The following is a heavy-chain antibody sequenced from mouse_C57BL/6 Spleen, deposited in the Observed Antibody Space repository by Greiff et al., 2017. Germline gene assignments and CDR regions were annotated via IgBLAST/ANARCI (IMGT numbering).Heavy chain of an antibody. CDR3: ARSYGSLYAMDY. CDR1: GYTFTSYW. V-gene: IGHV1-64*01. Sequence: QVQLQQPGAELVKPGASVKLSCKASGYTFTSYWMHWVKQRPGQGLEWIGMIHPNSGSTNYNEKFKSKATLTVDKSSSTAYMQLSSLTSEDSAVYYCARSYGSLYAMDYWGQGTSVTVSS. J-gene: IGHJ4*01. D-gene: IGHD1-1*01. CDR2: IHPNSGST.